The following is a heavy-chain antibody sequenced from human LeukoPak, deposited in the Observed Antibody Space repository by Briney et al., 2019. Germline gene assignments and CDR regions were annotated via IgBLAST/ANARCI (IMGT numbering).Heavy chain of an antibody. CDR3: ARDSSGSPAFDI. D-gene: IGHD1-26*01. Sequence: ASVKVSCKASGYTFTGYYMHWVRQAPGQGLEWMGWINPNSGGTNYAQRFQGRVTMTRDTSITTAYMELNRLRSDDTAVYYCARDSSGSPAFDIWGQGTMVTVSS. V-gene: IGHV1-2*02. J-gene: IGHJ3*02. CDR1: GYTFTGYY. CDR2: INPNSGGT.